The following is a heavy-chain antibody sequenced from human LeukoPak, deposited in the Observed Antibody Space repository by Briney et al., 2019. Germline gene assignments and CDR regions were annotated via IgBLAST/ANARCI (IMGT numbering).Heavy chain of an antibody. Sequence: GGSLRLSCAASGFTFSSYEMNWVRQAPGKGLEWVSGLSGSGDRTYYTDSVKGRFIISRDNSKNTVYLQMNTLRAEDTALYYCARGGTLVRGGDPFDYWGQGTLVTVSS. CDR1: GFTFSSYE. V-gene: IGHV3-23*01. CDR2: LSGSGDRT. J-gene: IGHJ4*02. D-gene: IGHD3-10*01. CDR3: ARGGTLVRGGDPFDY.